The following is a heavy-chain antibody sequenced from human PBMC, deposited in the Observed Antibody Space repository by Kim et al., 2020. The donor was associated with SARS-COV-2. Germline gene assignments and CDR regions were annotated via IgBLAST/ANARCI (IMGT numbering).Heavy chain of an antibody. J-gene: IGHJ4*02. CDR1: GGSISSSSYY. CDR3: ARGDDYGDY. Sequence: SETLSLTCTVSGGSISSSSYYWGWIRQPPGKGLEWIGSIYYSGSTYYNPSLKSRVTISVDTSKNQFSLKLSSVTAADTAVYYCARGDDYGDYWGQGTLVTVSA. D-gene: IGHD3-10*01. CDR2: IYYSGST. V-gene: IGHV4-39*01.